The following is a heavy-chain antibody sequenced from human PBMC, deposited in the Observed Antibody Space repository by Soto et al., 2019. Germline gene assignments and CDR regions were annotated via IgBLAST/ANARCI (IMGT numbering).Heavy chain of an antibody. Sequence: ASVKVSCKASGYTFTGYYMHWVRQAPGQGLEWMGWINPNSGGTNYAQKFQGWVTMTRDTSISTAYMELSRLRSDDTAVYYCARAGPYYYDSSGYYYFDYWGQGTLVTVSS. CDR3: ARAGPYYYDSSGYYYFDY. CDR2: INPNSGGT. J-gene: IGHJ4*02. D-gene: IGHD3-22*01. V-gene: IGHV1-2*04. CDR1: GYTFTGYY.